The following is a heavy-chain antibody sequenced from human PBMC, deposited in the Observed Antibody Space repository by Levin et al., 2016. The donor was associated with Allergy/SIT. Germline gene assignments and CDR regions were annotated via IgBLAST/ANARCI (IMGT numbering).Heavy chain of an antibody. D-gene: IGHD6-13*01. Sequence: SETLSLTCTVSGDYITSYYWSWIRQPPGKGLEWIGYMYHSGNTNYNPSLKGRLTISVDTSTNQFFLNLKSVTAADTAVYYCARQQGWAAASFYFDLWGQGTLVTVFS. V-gene: IGHV4-59*08. CDR1: GDYITSYY. CDR3: ARQQGWAAASFYFDL. CDR2: MYHSGNT. J-gene: IGHJ4*02.